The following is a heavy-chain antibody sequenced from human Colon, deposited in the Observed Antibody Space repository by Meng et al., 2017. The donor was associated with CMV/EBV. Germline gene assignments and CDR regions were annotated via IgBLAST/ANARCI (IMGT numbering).Heavy chain of an antibody. CDR3: ARYRYCSSADCFNVRFFDL. D-gene: IGHD2-2*01. J-gene: IGHJ2*01. V-gene: IGHV4-31*02. CDR1: SGGYY. Sequence: SGGYYWTWIRQHPGKGLEWIGSIYYSGTTYYNSALKSRISISVDTSKNQFALNLNCVTAADTAVYYCARYRYCSSADCFNVRFFDLWGRGTLVTVSS. CDR2: IYYSGTT.